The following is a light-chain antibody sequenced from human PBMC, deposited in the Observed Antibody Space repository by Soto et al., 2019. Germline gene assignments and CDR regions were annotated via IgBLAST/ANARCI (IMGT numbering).Light chain of an antibody. CDR1: QSIDKW. CDR3: QQYKIYPT. CDR2: EAS. J-gene: IGKJ1*01. Sequence: DIQMTQFPSTLSAFVGDRVTITCRASQSIDKWLAWYQQKPGKAPNLLIYEASNLVGGVPSRFSGSRSGTDFTLTISGLQPDDFATYYCQQYKIYPTFGQGTKVETK. V-gene: IGKV1-5*03.